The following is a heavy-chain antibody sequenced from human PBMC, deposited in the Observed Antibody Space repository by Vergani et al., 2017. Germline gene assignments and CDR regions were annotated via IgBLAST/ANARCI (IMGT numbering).Heavy chain of an antibody. V-gene: IGHV4-39*01. CDR3: ARLQPGYGGY. Sequence: QLQLQESGPGLVKPSETLSLTCTVSGGSISSSRYYWGWIRQPPGKGLEWIGSIYYSGSTYYNPSLKSRVTISVDTSKNQFSLKLGSVTAADTAVYYCARLQPGYGGYWGQGTLVTVSS. D-gene: IGHD3-10*01. J-gene: IGHJ4*02. CDR1: GGSISSSRYY. CDR2: IYYSGST.